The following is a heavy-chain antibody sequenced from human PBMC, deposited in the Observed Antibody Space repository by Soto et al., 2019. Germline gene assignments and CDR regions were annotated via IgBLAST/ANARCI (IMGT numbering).Heavy chain of an antibody. Sequence: QVQLQQWGAGLLKPSETLSLTCAVYGGSFSGYYWSWIRQPPGKGLEWIGEINHSGSTNYNPSLKSRVTISVDTSKNQFSLKLSSVTAADTAVYYCARGQPPDFWSGYYHPGLGYYYYMDVWGKGTTVTVSS. J-gene: IGHJ6*03. V-gene: IGHV4-34*01. D-gene: IGHD3-3*01. CDR3: ARGQPPDFWSGYYHPGLGYYYYMDV. CDR1: GGSFSGYY. CDR2: INHSGST.